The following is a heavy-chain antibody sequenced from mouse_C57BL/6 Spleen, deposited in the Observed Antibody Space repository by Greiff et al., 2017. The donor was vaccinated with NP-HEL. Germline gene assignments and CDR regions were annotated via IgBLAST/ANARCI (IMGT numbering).Heavy chain of an antibody. Sequence: VQLQQPGAELVKPGASVKMSCKASGYTFTDYNMDWVKQSHGKSLEWIGDINPNNGGTIYNQKFKGKATLTVDKSSSTAYMELRSLTSEDTAVYYCARGGHYYGSSYGYFDVWGTGTTVTVSS. CDR3: ARGGHYYGSSYGYFDV. CDR2: INPNNGGT. V-gene: IGHV1-18*01. D-gene: IGHD1-1*01. J-gene: IGHJ1*03. CDR1: GYTFTDYN.